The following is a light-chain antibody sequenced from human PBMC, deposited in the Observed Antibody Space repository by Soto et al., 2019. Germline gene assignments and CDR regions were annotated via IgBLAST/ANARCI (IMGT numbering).Light chain of an antibody. J-gene: IGKJ1*01. CDR3: QQYGSSAS. Sequence: DIVMTQSPANLSVSPWERGTLSFMAIQSVSSNLAWYQQKPGQAPRPLIYDASNRATGIPARFSGSGSGTDFTLTISRLDPEDFAVYYCQQYGSSASFGQGTKVDI. V-gene: IGKV3D-15*01. CDR2: DAS. CDR1: QSVSSN.